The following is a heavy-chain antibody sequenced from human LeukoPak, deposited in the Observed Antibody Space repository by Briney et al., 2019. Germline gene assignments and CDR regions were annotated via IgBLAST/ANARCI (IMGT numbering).Heavy chain of an antibody. CDR2: IYSGGST. V-gene: IGHV3-66*01. D-gene: IGHD4-17*01. J-gene: IGHJ4*02. CDR3: ARVGLRLEVDY. Sequence: GGSLRLSCAASGFTFISYAMTWVRQAPGKGLEWVSVIYSGGSTYYADSVKGRFTISRDNSKNTLYLQMNSLRAEDTAVYYCARVGLRLEVDYWGQGTLVTVSS. CDR1: GFTFISYA.